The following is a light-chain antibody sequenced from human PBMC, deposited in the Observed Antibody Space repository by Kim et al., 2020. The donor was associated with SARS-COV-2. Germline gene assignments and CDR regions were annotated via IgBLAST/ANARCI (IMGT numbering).Light chain of an antibody. Sequence: DIVLTQSPATLSLSPEESATLSCRASQSISSYLAWYQQKPGQAPRLLIYDASNRATGIPARFSGRGSGTDFTLTISSLEPEDFAVYYCQQSSSWPPFGQGTRLEIK. CDR2: DAS. J-gene: IGKJ5*01. V-gene: IGKV3-11*01. CDR3: QQSSSWPP. CDR1: QSISSY.